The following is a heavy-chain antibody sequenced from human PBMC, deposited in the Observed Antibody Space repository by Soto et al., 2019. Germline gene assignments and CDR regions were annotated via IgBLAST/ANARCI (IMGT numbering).Heavy chain of an antibody. J-gene: IGHJ4*02. CDR3: ARGGIGWLQFDYSDY. CDR2: IYYTGTT. Sequence: SETLSLTCTVSGGSISSYYWSWIRQPPGKGQEWIGYIYYTGTTTYNPSIKSRVTISVDSSKNPFSLNLTSLSAADTAVYYCARGGIGWLQFDYSDYWGQGTLVNVSS. CDR1: GGSISSYY. D-gene: IGHD5-12*01. V-gene: IGHV4-59*08.